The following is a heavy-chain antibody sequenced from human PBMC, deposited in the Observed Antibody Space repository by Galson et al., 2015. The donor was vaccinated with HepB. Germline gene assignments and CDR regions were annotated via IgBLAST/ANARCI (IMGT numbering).Heavy chain of an antibody. CDR2: INPSGGST. D-gene: IGHD3-22*01. V-gene: IGHV1-46*01. J-gene: IGHJ4*02. Sequence: SVKVSCKASGYTFTSYYMHWVRQAPGQGLEWMGIINPSGGSTSYAQKFQGRVTMTRDTSTSTVYMELSSLRSEDTAVYYCARGYYYDSSGYSGGYFDYWGQGTLVTVSS. CDR3: ARGYYYDSSGYSGGYFDY. CDR1: GYTFTSYY.